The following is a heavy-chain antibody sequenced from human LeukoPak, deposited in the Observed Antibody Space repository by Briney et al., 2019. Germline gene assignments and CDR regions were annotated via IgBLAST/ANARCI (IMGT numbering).Heavy chain of an antibody. D-gene: IGHD1-26*01. Sequence: LVKVSCKASGFTFTSSAVQWVRQARGQRLEWIGWIVVGSGNTNYAQKFQERVTITRDMSTSTAYMELSSLRSEDTAVYYCAAGTQWELNYYYYGMDVWGQGITVTVSS. CDR3: AAGTQWELNYYYYGMDV. CDR2: IVVGSGNT. V-gene: IGHV1-58*01. J-gene: IGHJ6*02. CDR1: GFTFTSSA.